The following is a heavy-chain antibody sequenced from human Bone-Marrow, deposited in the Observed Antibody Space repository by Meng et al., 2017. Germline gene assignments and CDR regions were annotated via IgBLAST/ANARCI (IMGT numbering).Heavy chain of an antibody. J-gene: IGHJ4*02. D-gene: IGHD3-22*01. CDR1: GFTFSDYY. CDR3: ARAGYYYDSSGYYRLGY. CDR2: ISSSGSTI. Sequence: GESLKISCAASGFTFSDYYTSWIRQAPGKGLEWVSYISSSGSTIYYADSVKGRFTISRDNAKNSLYLQMNSLRAEDTAVYYCARAGYYYDSSGYYRLGYWGQGTLVTVSS. V-gene: IGHV3-11*01.